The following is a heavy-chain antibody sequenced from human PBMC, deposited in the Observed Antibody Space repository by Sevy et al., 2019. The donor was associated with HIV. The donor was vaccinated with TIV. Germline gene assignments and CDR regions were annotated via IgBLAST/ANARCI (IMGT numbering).Heavy chain of an antibody. Sequence: GGSLRLSCAASGFTFSSYAMHWVRQAPGKGLEWVAVISYDGSNKYYADSVKGRFTISRDNSKNTLYLQMNSLRAEDTAVYYCAREGDYPLSFDYWGERTLVTVSS. J-gene: IGHJ4*02. D-gene: IGHD4-17*01. CDR1: GFTFSSYA. CDR2: ISYDGSNK. CDR3: AREGDYPLSFDY. V-gene: IGHV3-30-3*01.